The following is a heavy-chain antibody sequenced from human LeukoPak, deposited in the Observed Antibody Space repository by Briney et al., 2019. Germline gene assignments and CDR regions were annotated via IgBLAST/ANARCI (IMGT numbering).Heavy chain of an antibody. CDR2: IYYSGST. Sequence: SGTLSLTCTVSGGSISSYYWSWIRQPPGKGLEWIGYIYYSGSTNYNPSLKSRVTISVDTSKNQFSLKLSSVTAADTAMYYCARDALRADYIDYWGQGTLVTVSS. V-gene: IGHV4-59*12. CDR3: ARDALRADYIDY. J-gene: IGHJ4*02. CDR1: GGSISSYY.